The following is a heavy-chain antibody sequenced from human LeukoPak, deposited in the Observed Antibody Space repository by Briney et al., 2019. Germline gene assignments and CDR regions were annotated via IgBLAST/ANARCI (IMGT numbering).Heavy chain of an antibody. V-gene: IGHV1-46*01. D-gene: IGHD5-18*01. CDR2: INPSGGST. Sequence: ASMKVSCKASGYTFTSYYIHWVRQAPGQGLEWMGLINPSGGSTTYAQKFQGRVTMTRDTSTSTVYMELSSLRSEDTAVYYCARTSLGYSPDYWGQGTLVTVSS. CDR3: ARTSLGYSPDY. J-gene: IGHJ4*02. CDR1: GYTFTSYY.